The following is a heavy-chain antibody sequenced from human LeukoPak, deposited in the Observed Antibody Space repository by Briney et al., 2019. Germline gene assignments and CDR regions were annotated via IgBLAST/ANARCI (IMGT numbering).Heavy chain of an antibody. J-gene: IGHJ6*04. Sequence: SGTLSLTCAVSGHSITSNNWWSWVRQPPGKGLEWIGEVYHSGSTNYHPSLKSRVTITVDKSNNQFSLKLTSVTAVDTAVYYCARDSDLTGYFSRFYYGLVVWGKGTTVTVSS. D-gene: IGHD3-9*01. CDR1: GHSITSNNW. V-gene: IGHV4-4*02. CDR3: ARDSDLTGYFSRFYYGLVV. CDR2: VYHSGST.